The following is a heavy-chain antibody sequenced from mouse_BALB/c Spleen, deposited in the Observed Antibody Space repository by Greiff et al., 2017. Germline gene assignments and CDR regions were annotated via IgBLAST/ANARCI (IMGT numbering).Heavy chain of an antibody. J-gene: IGHJ3*01. CDR1: GFTFSSYT. CDR2: ISNGGGST. Sequence: EVQVVESGGGLVQPGGSLKLSCAASGFTFSSYTMSWVRQTPEKRLEWVAYISNGGGSTYYPDTVKGRFTISRDNAKNTLYLQMSSLKSEDTAMYYCARHNGGFAYWGQGTLVTVSA. V-gene: IGHV5-12-2*01. CDR3: ARHNGGFAY.